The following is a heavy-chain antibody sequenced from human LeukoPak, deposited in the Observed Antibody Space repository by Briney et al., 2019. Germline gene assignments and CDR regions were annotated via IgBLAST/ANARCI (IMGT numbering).Heavy chain of an antibody. D-gene: IGHD3-9*01. CDR3: ARGGFDSRWASDI. CDR1: GYTFTRYA. CDR2: INTKTGNP. J-gene: IGHJ3*02. Sequence: ASVKVSCKASGYTFTRYAMNWVRQAPGQGLEWMGWINTKTGNPTYAQGFTGRFVFSLDTSVSTAYLQISSLKAEDSAVYYCARGGFDSRWASDIWGQGTVVTVSS. V-gene: IGHV7-4-1*02.